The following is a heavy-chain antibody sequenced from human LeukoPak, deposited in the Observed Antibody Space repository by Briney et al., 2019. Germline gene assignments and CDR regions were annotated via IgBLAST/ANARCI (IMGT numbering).Heavy chain of an antibody. CDR3: AKFRGYSYGPIGY. CDR1: GFTFSTYD. V-gene: IGHV3-23*01. Sequence: GGSLRLSCAASGFTFSTYDMSWVRQAPGKGLEWVSAISGSGGSTFYADSVKGRFTISRDNSKNTLYLQMNSLRDEDTAVYYCAKFRGYSYGPIGYWGQGTLVTVSS. J-gene: IGHJ4*02. D-gene: IGHD5-18*01. CDR2: ISGSGGST.